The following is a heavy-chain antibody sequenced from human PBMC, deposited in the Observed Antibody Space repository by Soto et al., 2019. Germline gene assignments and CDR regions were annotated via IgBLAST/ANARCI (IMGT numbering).Heavy chain of an antibody. CDR3: ARAVGALGYWFDP. CDR1: GYTFTSYG. CDR2: ISVYNGNT. Sequence: QVQLVQSGAEVKKPGASVKVSCKASGYTFTSYGISWVRQAPGQGLEWMGLISVYNGNTNYAQKVQGRVTMTTDTSTSTASKEPRSLRSDDRAVYYCARAVGALGYWFDPWGQGTLVTVSS. D-gene: IGHD1-26*01. J-gene: IGHJ5*02. V-gene: IGHV1-18*01.